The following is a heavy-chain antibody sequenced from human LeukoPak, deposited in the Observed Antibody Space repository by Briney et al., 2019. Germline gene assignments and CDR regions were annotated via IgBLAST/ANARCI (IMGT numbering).Heavy chain of an antibody. Sequence: ASVKVSCKASGYTFTGYYMHWVRQAPGQGLEWMGWINPNSGGTNYAQKFQGRVTMTRDTSISTAYMELSRLRSDDTAVYYCAAGYCSSTSCYAQTKYYYYYYGMDVWGQGTTVTVSS. CDR1: GYTFTGYY. V-gene: IGHV1-2*02. D-gene: IGHD2-2*01. J-gene: IGHJ6*02. CDR2: INPNSGGT. CDR3: AAGYCSSTSCYAQTKYYYYYYGMDV.